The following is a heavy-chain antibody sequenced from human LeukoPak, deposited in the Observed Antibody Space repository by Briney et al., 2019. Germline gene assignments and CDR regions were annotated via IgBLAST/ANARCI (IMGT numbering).Heavy chain of an antibody. CDR1: GYSFTSYW. CDR3: ARHRKLDSSGYYFDY. D-gene: IGHD3-22*01. Sequence: GESLKISCKGSGYSFTSYWIGWVRQMPGKGLEWMGIIYPGDSDTRYSPSFQGQVTISADESISTAYLQWSSLKASDTAMYYCARHRKLDSSGYYFDYWGQGTLVTVSS. CDR2: IYPGDSDT. J-gene: IGHJ4*02. V-gene: IGHV5-51*01.